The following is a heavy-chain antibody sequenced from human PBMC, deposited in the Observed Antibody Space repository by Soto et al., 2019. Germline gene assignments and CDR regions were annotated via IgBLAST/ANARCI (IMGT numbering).Heavy chain of an antibody. V-gene: IGHV3-15*01. Sequence: GGSLRLSCAASGFTFSNAWMSWVRQAPGKGLEWVGRIKSKTDGGTTDYAAPVKGRFTISRDDSKNTLYLQMNSLKTEDTAVYYCTTDQFPRRVPAYSSSWYDLGYWGQGTLVTVSS. D-gene: IGHD6-13*01. CDR1: GFTFSNAW. CDR3: TTDQFPRRVPAYSSSWYDLGY. CDR2: IKSKTDGGTT. J-gene: IGHJ4*02.